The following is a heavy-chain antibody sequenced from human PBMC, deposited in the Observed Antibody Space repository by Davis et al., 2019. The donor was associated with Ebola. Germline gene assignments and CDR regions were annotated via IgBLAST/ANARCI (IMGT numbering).Heavy chain of an antibody. D-gene: IGHD2-2*02. Sequence: PGGSLRLSCAASGFTFSSYAMHWVRQAPGKGLEWVAVISYDGSNKYYADSVKGRFTISRDNSKNTLYLQMNSLRAEDTAVYYCARSGWVIGYCSSTSCYTVEIDYWGQGTLVTVSS. CDR3: ARSGWVIGYCSSTSCYTVEIDY. J-gene: IGHJ4*02. CDR2: ISYDGSNK. V-gene: IGHV3-30*11. CDR1: GFTFSSYA.